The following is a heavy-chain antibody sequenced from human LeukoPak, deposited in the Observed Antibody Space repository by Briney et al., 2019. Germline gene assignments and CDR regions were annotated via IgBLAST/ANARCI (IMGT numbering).Heavy chain of an antibody. CDR1: GDTFIDYY. Sequence: GASVKVSCKASGDTFIDYYMHWVRQAPGQGLEWMGWVNPNSGTTNYAQKFQGRVTMTRDTSISTAYMELSSLRSDDTAMYYCARGTGGLGTAGVDYWGQGTLVTVSS. CDR2: VNPNSGTT. V-gene: IGHV1-2*02. CDR3: ARGTGGLGTAGVDY. J-gene: IGHJ4*02. D-gene: IGHD7-27*01.